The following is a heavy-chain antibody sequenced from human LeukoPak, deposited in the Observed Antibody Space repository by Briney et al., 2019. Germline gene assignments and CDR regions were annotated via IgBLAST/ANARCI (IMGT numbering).Heavy chain of an antibody. CDR1: GFTFSSYS. J-gene: IGHJ3*02. Sequence: GGSLRLSCAASGFTFSSYSMNWVRQAPGKGLEWVSSISSSSSYIYYADSVKGRFTISRDNAKNSLYLQMNSLRAEDTSVYYCARDRTAVADNDALDIWGQGTMVTVSS. CDR2: ISSSSSYI. D-gene: IGHD6-19*01. V-gene: IGHV3-21*01. CDR3: ARDRTAVADNDALDI.